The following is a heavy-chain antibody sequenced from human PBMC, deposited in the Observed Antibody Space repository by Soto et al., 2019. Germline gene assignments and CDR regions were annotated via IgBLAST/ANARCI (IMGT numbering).Heavy chain of an antibody. CDR1: GFSLNTGGLG. Sequence: QITLKESGPPLVKPTQTLTLTCSVSGFSLNTGGLGVGWIRQPPGKALEWLALIYWDDDKRYSPSLRNRLSISKDTSNNLXDFLMXXIDPVDTATYYCIHSRCGGDCLRSYSSHYSYGLDVWGQGTTVTVSS. CDR3: IHSRCGGDCLRSYSSHYSYGLDV. CDR2: IYWDDDK. V-gene: IGHV2-5*02. D-gene: IGHD2-21*02. J-gene: IGHJ6*02.